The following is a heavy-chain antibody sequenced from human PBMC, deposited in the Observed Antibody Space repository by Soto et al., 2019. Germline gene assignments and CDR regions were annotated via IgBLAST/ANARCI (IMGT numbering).Heavy chain of an antibody. CDR3: ARDRGYSYGVYWYFDL. CDR1: GFTFSNFA. D-gene: IGHD5-18*01. J-gene: IGHJ2*01. CDR2: ISGTDDYT. Sequence: GGSLRLSCAASGFTFSNFAMSWVRQAPGAGLEWVSSISGTDDYTYYADSVKGRFTISRDNAKNSLYLQMNSLRAEDTAVYYCARDRGYSYGVYWYFDLWGRGTLVTVSS. V-gene: IGHV3-23*01.